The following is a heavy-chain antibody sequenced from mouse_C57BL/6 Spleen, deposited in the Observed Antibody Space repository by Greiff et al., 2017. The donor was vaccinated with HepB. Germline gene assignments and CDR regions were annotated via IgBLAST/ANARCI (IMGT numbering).Heavy chain of an antibody. D-gene: IGHD4-1*01. CDR2: INPGSGGT. J-gene: IGHJ2*01. V-gene: IGHV1-54*01. CDR1: GYAFTNYL. CDR3: ARGEAWDFDY. Sequence: QVQLQQSGAELVRPGTSVKVSCKASGYAFTNYLIEWVKQRPGQGLEWIGVINPGSGGTNYNEKFKGKATLTADKSSSTAYMQLSSLPSEDSAVYCCARGEAWDFDYWGQGTTLTVSS.